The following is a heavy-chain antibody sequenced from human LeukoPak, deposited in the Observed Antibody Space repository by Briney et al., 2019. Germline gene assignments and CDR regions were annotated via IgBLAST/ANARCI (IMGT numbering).Heavy chain of an antibody. CDR1: DYTFTNYG. CDR2: INPFNGDT. V-gene: IGHV1-18*01. D-gene: IGHD3-16*02. Sequence: ASVKVSCKTSDYTFTNYGIRWVRQAPGQGLEWMGWINPFNGDTKYAQTFQGRVTLTTDTSTSTAYMELRSLRSDDTAVYYCARGSTFGGVIGRRQIPPQKYFDPWGQGTLVSVSS. J-gene: IGHJ5*02. CDR3: ARGSTFGGVIGRRQIPPQKYFDP.